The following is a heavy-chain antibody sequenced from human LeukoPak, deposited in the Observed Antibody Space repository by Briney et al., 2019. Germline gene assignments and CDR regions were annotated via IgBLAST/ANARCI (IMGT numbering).Heavy chain of an antibody. CDR1: GYTLTGYY. CDR2: INPNNGGT. Sequence: EASVKVSCKASGYTLTGYYIHWVRQAPGQGLEWIGWINPNNGGTNSAQKFQDRVTMTRDTSISTAYMELSRLTSDDTAVYYCARDQNFHGSGGYYGIGCWGQGTLVTVSS. V-gene: IGHV1-2*02. CDR3: ARDQNFHGSGGYYGIGC. J-gene: IGHJ4*02. D-gene: IGHD3-22*01.